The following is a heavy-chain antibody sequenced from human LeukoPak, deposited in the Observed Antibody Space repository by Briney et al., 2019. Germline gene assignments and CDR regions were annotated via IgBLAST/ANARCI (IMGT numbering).Heavy chain of an antibody. Sequence: TSETLSLTCTVSGGSISSYYWSWIRQPAGKGLEWIGRIYSSGSTNYNPSLKSRVTMSVDTSKNQFSLKLSSVTAADTAVYYCAASARLVLQESVYWGQGTLVTASS. CDR2: IYSSGST. J-gene: IGHJ4*02. V-gene: IGHV4-4*07. CDR3: AASARLVLQESVY. CDR1: GGSISSYY. D-gene: IGHD6-19*01.